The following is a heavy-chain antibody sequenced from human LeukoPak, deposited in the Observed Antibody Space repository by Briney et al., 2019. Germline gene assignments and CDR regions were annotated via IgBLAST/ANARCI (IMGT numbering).Heavy chain of an antibody. CDR2: ISDSAGTT. CDR3: AREGGGSYRSFDY. Sequence: GGSLRLSCTASGFTFSRYDMSWVRQAPGKGLAWVSGISDSAGTTYYADSVKGRFSISRDNSKNTLNLQMNSLRAEDTAVYYCAREGGGSYRSFDYWGQGTLVTVSS. V-gene: IGHV3-23*01. J-gene: IGHJ4*02. CDR1: GFTFSRYD. D-gene: IGHD1-26*01.